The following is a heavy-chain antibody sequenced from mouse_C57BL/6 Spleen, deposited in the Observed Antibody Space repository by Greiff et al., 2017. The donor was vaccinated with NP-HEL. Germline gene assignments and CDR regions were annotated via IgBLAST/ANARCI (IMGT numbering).Heavy chain of an antibody. Sequence: VQGVESGPELVKPGASVKLSCKASGYTFTSYDINWVKQRPGQGLEWIGWIYPRDGSTKYNEKFKGKATLTVDTSSSTAYMELHSLTSEDSAVYFCARVTGYYAMDYWGQGTSVTVSS. J-gene: IGHJ4*01. V-gene: IGHV1-85*01. CDR1: GYTFTSYD. D-gene: IGHD4-1*01. CDR2: IYPRDGST. CDR3: ARVTGYYAMDY.